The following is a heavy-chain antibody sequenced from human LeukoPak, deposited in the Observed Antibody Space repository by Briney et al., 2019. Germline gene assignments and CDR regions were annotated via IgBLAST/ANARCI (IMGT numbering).Heavy chain of an antibody. CDR3: ARDWRSSSWYRDYYYYYYIDV. V-gene: IGHV1-69*13. J-gene: IGHJ6*03. CDR2: IIPIFGTA. CDR1: GGTFSSYA. Sequence: ASVKVSCKASGGTFSSYAISWVRQAPGQGLEWMGGIIPIFGTANYAQTFQGRVKITADESTSTAYMELSSLRSEDTAVYYCARDWRSSSWYRDYYYYYYIDVWGKGTTVTVSS. D-gene: IGHD6-13*01.